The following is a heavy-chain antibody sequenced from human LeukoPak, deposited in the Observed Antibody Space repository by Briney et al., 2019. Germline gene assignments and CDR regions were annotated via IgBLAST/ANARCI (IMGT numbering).Heavy chain of an antibody. J-gene: IGHJ4*02. Sequence: PGRCLRLSWAAAGFTFSSDAIHWVRQAPEKWRQWVAVVSYDGTNKYYGDSVRGRFTISRDTYRNTVCLQMNSLRAEDTAVSFCAREWDPYYFDFWGQGTLVTVSS. D-gene: IGHD1-26*01. CDR1: GFTFSSDA. CDR3: AREWDPYYFDF. CDR2: VSYDGTNK. V-gene: IGHV3-30-3*01.